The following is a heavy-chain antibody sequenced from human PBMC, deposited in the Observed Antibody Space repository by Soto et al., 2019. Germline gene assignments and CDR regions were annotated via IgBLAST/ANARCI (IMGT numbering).Heavy chain of an antibody. CDR1: GYTFTSYA. D-gene: IGHD3-16*02. J-gene: IGHJ4*02. V-gene: IGHV1-3*01. Sequence: ASVKVSCKASGYTFTSYAMHWVRQAPGQRLEWMGWINAGNGNTKYSQKFQGRVTITRDTSASTAYMELSSLRSEDTAVYYCARVGDYIWGSYRYKPADYWGQGTLVTVSS. CDR2: INAGNGNT. CDR3: ARVGDYIWGSYRYKPADY.